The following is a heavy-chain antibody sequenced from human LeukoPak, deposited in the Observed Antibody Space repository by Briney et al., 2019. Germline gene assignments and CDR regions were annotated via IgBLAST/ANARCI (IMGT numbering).Heavy chain of an antibody. D-gene: IGHD5-18*01. J-gene: IGHJ4*02. V-gene: IGHV3-64*01. CDR1: GFTFSSYA. Sequence: GGSLRLSCAASGFTFSSYAMHWVRQAPGKGLEYVSAISSNGGSTYYANSVKGRFTISRDNSKNTLYLQMGSLSAEDMAVYYCARAEVGGYGYNYWGQGTLVTVSS. CDR2: ISSNGGST. CDR3: ARAEVGGYGYNY.